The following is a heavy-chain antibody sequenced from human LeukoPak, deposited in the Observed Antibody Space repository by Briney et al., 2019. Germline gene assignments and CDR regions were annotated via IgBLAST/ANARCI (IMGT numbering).Heavy chain of an antibody. D-gene: IGHD3-16*02. CDR1: GGSVSGSGYA. Sequence: SQTLSLTCAVTGGSVSGSGYAWNWFRQPPGKGQEWIAYIFHSGSTSSNPSLKSRVTISLDRSKNHFSLNLTSVTAADTAVYYCASGRTYRHPFDSWGQGALVTVSS. CDR2: IFHSGST. CDR3: ASGRTYRHPFDS. V-gene: IGHV4-30-2*01. J-gene: IGHJ4*02.